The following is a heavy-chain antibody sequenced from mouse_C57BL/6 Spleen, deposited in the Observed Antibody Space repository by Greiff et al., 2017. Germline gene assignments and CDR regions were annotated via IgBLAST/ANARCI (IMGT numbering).Heavy chain of an antibody. J-gene: IGHJ2*01. CDR2: IDPETGGT. V-gene: IGHV1-15*01. CDR3: TRLYYGSVFDY. CDR1: GYTFTDYE. Sequence: LVESGAELVRPGASVTLSCKASGYTFTDYEMHWVKQTPVHGLEWIGAIDPETGGTAYNQKFKGKAILTADKSSSTAYMELRSLTSEDSAVYYCTRLYYGSVFDYWGQGTTLTVSS. D-gene: IGHD1-1*01.